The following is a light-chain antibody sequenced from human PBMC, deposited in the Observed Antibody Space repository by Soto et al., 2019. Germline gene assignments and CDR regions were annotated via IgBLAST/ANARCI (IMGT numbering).Light chain of an antibody. J-gene: IGKJ1*01. CDR1: QSTSNW. V-gene: IGKV1-5*03. CDR3: QQYNSYSWT. CDR2: KAS. Sequence: IQMTLSPSTLSTSVGDRFTTTCRASQSTSNWLAWYQQRPGKAPRLLIYKASNLESGVPSRFSGSGSGTEFTLIITSLQPDDSATYYCQQYNSYSWTFGQGTKVDI.